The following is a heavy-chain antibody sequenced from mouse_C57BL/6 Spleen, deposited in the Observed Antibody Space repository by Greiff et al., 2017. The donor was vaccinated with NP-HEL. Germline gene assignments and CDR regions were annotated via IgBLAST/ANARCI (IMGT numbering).Heavy chain of an antibody. V-gene: IGHV1-15*01. D-gene: IGHD2-3*01. CDR2: IDPETGGT. Sequence: QVQLQQSGAELVRPGASVTLSCKASGYTFTDYEMHWVKQTPVHGLEWIGAIDPETGGTAYNQKFKGKAILTADKSSSTAYMELRSLTSEDSAVYYWTRAYDGYTWFADWGQGTLVTVSA. J-gene: IGHJ3*01. CDR3: TRAYDGYTWFAD. CDR1: GYTFTDYE.